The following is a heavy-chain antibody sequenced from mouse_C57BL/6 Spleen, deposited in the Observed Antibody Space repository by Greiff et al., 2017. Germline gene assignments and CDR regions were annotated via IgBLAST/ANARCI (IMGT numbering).Heavy chain of an antibody. V-gene: IGHV7-3*01. CDR1: GFTFTDYY. J-gene: IGHJ2*01. CDR3: ARYINYGSYFDY. D-gene: IGHD1-1*01. Sequence: EVQGVESGGGLVQPGGSLSLSCAASGFTFTDYYMSWVRQPPGKALEWLGFIRNKANGYTTEYSASVKGRFTISRDNSQNILYLQMNALRAEDSATYYCARYINYGSYFDYWGQSTTLTVSS. CDR2: IRNKANGYTT.